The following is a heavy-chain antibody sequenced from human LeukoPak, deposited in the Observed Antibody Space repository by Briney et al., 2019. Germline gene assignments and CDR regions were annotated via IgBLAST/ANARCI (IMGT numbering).Heavy chain of an antibody. Sequence: ASVKVSCKASGYTFSDYYLHWVRQAPGQGLEWMGWISAYNGNTNYAQKLQGRVTMTTDTSTSTAYMELRSLRSDDTAVYYCARGIAPATLDAFDIWGQGTMVTVSS. J-gene: IGHJ3*02. D-gene: IGHD6-13*01. CDR3: ARGIAPATLDAFDI. V-gene: IGHV1-18*04. CDR2: ISAYNGNT. CDR1: GYTFSDYY.